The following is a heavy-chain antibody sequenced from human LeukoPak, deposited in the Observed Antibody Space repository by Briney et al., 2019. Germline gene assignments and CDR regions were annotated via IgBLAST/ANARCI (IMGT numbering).Heavy chain of an antibody. V-gene: IGHV1-2*04. CDR1: GYTFTGYY. J-gene: IGHJ4*02. D-gene: IGHD6-13*01. Sequence: ASVKVSCKASGYTFTGYYMHWVRQAPGQGLEWMGWINPNSGGTHYAQKFQGWVTMTRDTSISTAYMELSRLRSDDTAVYYCARGDSSGWLGGEFDYWGQGTLVTVSS. CDR2: INPNSGGT. CDR3: ARGDSSGWLGGEFDY.